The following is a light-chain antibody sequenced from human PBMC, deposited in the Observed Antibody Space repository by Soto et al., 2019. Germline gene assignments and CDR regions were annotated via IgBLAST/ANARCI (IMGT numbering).Light chain of an antibody. V-gene: IGKV1D-8*03. CDR2: AAS. Sequence: VILMTQSPALLSASTGDRVTISCRMSQGISSYLAWYQQKPGKAPVLLIYAASTLQSGVPSRFSGSGSGADSHLTISLLQEEDFANYYCQHYNRFPLTFGRGTKLEIK. J-gene: IGKJ4*01. CDR3: QHYNRFPLT. CDR1: QGISSY.